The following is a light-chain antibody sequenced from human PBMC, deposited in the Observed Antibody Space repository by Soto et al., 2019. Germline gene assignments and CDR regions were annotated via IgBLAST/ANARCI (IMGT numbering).Light chain of an antibody. J-gene: IGKJ1*01. CDR1: QNIDMY. CDR3: LQQNSYPWT. V-gene: IGKV1-17*01. CDR2: AAS. Sequence: IHMTQSPSSLSASVCHTVTTTWRASQNIDMYLGWYQQKPGKAPKRLIYAASSLQSGVPSRFSGSGSGTEFTLTINSLQPEDFATYYCLQQNSYPWTFGQGTKVDIK.